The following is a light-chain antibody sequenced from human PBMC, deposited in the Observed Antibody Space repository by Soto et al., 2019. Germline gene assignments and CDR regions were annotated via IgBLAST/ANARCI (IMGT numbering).Light chain of an antibody. CDR1: QYVGTR. CDR3: QQRSNWPPEWT. J-gene: IGKJ1*01. V-gene: IGKV3-11*01. CDR2: DAS. Sequence: EIVLTQSPATLSSSPGETATLSCRASQYVGTRLAWYQHKPGQAPRLLIYDASNRATDIPARFSGSGSGTDFTLTISSLEPEDFAVYYCQQRSNWPPEWTFGQGTKVDIK.